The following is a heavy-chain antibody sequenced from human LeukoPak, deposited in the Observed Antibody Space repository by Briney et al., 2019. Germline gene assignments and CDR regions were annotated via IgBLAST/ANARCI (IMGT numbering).Heavy chain of an antibody. V-gene: IGHV4-38-2*02. J-gene: IGHJ4*02. D-gene: IGHD1-26*01. CDR3: ARDRDEVGATWYLDY. CDR1: GYSISSGYY. Sequence: SETLSLTCAVSGYSISSGYYWGWIRQPPGKGLEWIGSIYHSGSTNYNPSLKSRVTISVDTSKNQFSLKLSSVTAADTAVYYCARDRDEVGATWYLDYWGQGTLVTVSS. CDR2: IYHSGST.